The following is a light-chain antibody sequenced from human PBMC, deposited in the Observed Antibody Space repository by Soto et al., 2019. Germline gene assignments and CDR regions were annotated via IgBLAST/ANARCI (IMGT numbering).Light chain of an antibody. J-gene: IGKJ5*01. CDR1: QSVSSY. Sequence: EVVLTQSPATLSLSPGERATLSCRASQSVSSYLAWCQQKPGQAPRVIMYGASRRATGIPDRFSGGGSGTDFTLTISRLEPEDFAVYFCQQYAGPPTTFGQGTRLEIK. CDR3: QQYAGPPTT. CDR2: GAS. V-gene: IGKV3-20*01.